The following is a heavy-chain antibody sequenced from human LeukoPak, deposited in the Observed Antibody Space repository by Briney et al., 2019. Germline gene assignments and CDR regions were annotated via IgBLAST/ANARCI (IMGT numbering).Heavy chain of an antibody. CDR3: ARGYGSGWYLFDY. CDR1: GGSISSYY. D-gene: IGHD6-19*01. CDR2: IYTRGRT. Sequence: SETLSLTCTVSGGSISSYYWSWIRQPAGKGLEWIGRIYTRGRTNSNPSLKSRVTMSVDTYKSQFSLKLSSVTAADTAVYYCARGYGSGWYLFDYWGQGTLVTVSS. J-gene: IGHJ4*02. V-gene: IGHV4-4*07.